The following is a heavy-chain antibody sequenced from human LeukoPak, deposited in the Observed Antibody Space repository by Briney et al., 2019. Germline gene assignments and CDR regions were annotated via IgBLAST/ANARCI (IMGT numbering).Heavy chain of an antibody. CDR2: INPNSGGT. CDR3: ARDSWTDYGDCYGMDV. CDR1: GYTFTGYY. V-gene: IGHV1-2*04. D-gene: IGHD4-17*01. Sequence: ASVKVSCKASGYTFTGYYMHWVRQAPGQGLEWMGWINPNSGGTNYAQKFQGWVTMTRDTSISTAYMELSRLRSDDTAVYYCARDSWTDYGDCYGMDVWGQGTTVTVSS. J-gene: IGHJ6*02.